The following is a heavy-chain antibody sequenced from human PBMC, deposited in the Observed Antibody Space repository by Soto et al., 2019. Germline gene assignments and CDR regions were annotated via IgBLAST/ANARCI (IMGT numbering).Heavy chain of an antibody. CDR1: GFTFSSYG. D-gene: IGHD6-13*01. Sequence: QVQLVESGGGVVQPGRSLRLSCAASGFTFSSYGMHWVRQAPGKGLEWLAVIWYDGSNEYYADSVKGRFTISRDNSKKTLYLQMSSMRAEDTAVYDCARDFHAAPDREDSQHWGQGTLVTVSS. CDR3: ARDFHAAPDREDSQH. V-gene: IGHV3-33*01. CDR2: IWYDGSNE. J-gene: IGHJ1*01.